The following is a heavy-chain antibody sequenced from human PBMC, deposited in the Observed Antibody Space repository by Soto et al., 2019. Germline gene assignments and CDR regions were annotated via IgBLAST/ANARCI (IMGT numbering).Heavy chain of an antibody. J-gene: IGHJ6*02. D-gene: IGHD3-10*01. CDR1: GGSISSGGYY. CDR3: ARDPGSGSYYSAPPGGMDV. V-gene: IGHV4-31*03. CDR2: IYYSGST. Sequence: TLSLTCTVSGGSISSGGYYWSWIRQHPGKGLEWIGYIYYSGSTYYNPSLKSRVTISVDTSKNQFSLKLSSVTAADTAVYYCARDPGSGSYYSAPPGGMDVWGQGTTVTVSS.